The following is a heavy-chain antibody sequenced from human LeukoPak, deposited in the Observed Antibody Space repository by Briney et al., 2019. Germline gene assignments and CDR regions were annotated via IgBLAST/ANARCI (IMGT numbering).Heavy chain of an antibody. CDR1: GGSISSSSYY. V-gene: IGHV4-39*07. Sequence: KPSETLSLTCTVSGGSISSSSYYWGWIRQPPGKGLEWIGSIYYSGSTYYNPSLKSRVTISVDTSKNQFSLKLSSVTAADTAVYYCARRFLGSRGVDAFDIWGQGTMVTVSS. J-gene: IGHJ3*02. CDR2: IYYSGST. D-gene: IGHD3-10*01. CDR3: ARRFLGSRGVDAFDI.